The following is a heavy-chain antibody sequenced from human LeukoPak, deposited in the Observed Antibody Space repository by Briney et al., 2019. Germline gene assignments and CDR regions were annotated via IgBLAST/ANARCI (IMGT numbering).Heavy chain of an antibody. V-gene: IGHV3-15*01. D-gene: IGHD3-10*01. J-gene: IGHJ4*02. CDR3: AALGFGDFSASDN. Sequence: PGGSLRLSCAASGFSFNDAWMDWVRQVPGKGLEWVGRIKSKVYSATADYAAPVMGRFTISRDDSKSTLYLQMNNLKIEDTAVYYCAALGFGDFSASDNWGQGTLVTVSS. CDR2: IKSKVYSATA. CDR1: GFSFNDAW.